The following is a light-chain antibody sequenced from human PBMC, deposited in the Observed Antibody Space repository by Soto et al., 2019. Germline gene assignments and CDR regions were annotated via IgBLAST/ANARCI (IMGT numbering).Light chain of an antibody. V-gene: IGKV1-9*01. J-gene: IGKJ5*01. Sequence: DIQLTQSPSFLSASVGDRVTITCRASQGISSYLAWYQQKPGKAPKLLIYAASTLQSGVPERFSGSGSGTEFTLTISSLQPEDFATYYCQQLNSYPITFGQGTRLDIK. CDR2: AAS. CDR3: QQLNSYPIT. CDR1: QGISSY.